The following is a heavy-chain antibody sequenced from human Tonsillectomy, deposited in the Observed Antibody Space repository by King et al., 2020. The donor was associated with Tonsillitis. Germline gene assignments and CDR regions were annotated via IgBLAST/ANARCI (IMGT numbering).Heavy chain of an antibody. V-gene: IGHV3-23*01. J-gene: IGHJ2*01. D-gene: IGHD3-10*01. CDR2: ISGGGNST. Sequence: VQLLESGGGLVQPGGSLRLSCAASKFTFSNYAMIWVRQAPGKGLEWVSAISGGGNSTHYADSVKGRFTISRDNSKNTLYLRMNSLRAEDTAVYYCAKDLLAMVLGVIIPLSEWYFDLWGSGTLVTVSS. CDR1: KFTFSNYA. CDR3: AKDLLAMVLGVIIPLSEWYFDL.